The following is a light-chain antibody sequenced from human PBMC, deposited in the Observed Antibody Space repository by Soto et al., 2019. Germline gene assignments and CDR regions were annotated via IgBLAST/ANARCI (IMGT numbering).Light chain of an antibody. J-gene: IGKJ4*01. CDR1: QSINSW. Sequence: DIPMTQSPSALSASLGDRITITCRASQSINSWLAWYQQKSGKAPKLLIYKASSLESGVPSRFSGSGSGTEFTLIISSLQPDDFATYYCQQYNSYPLTFGGGTKVDIK. CDR3: QQYNSYPLT. V-gene: IGKV1-5*03. CDR2: KAS.